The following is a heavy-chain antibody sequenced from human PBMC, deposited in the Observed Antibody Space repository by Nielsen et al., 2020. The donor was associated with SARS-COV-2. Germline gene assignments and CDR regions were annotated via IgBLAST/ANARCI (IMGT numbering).Heavy chain of an antibody. CDR1: GFTFGDYA. Sequence: GESLKISCTASGFTFGDYAMSWFRQAPGKGLEWVGFIRSKAYGGTTEYAASVKGRFTISRDDSKSIAYLQMNSLKIEDTAVYYCTRDWYSSGWYGIDYWGQGTLVTVSS. D-gene: IGHD6-19*01. V-gene: IGHV3-49*03. CDR3: TRDWYSSGWYGIDY. J-gene: IGHJ4*02. CDR2: IRSKAYGGTT.